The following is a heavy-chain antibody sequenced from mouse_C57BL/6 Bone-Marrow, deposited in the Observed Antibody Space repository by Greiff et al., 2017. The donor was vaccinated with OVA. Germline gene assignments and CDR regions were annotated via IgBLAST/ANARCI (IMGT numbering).Heavy chain of an antibody. Sequence: QVQLQQPGAELVKPGASVKMSCKASGYTFTSYWITWVKQRPGQGLEWIGDIYPGSGSTNYNEKFQGKATLTVETSSSTAYLQLSSLTSEDSAVYYGARDHLTGTWALAYWGQGTLVTVSA. V-gene: IGHV1-55*01. CDR1: GYTFTSYW. D-gene: IGHD4-1*01. CDR3: ARDHLTGTWALAY. CDR2: IYPGSGST. J-gene: IGHJ3*01.